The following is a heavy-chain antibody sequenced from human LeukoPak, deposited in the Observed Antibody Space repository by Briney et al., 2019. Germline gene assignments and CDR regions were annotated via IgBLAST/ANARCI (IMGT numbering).Heavy chain of an antibody. J-gene: IGHJ4*02. CDR2: IRNKAMSYTT. Sequence: PGGSLRLSCAASGFTFSDHYMDWVRQAPGKGLEWVGRIRNKAMSYTTEYAASVKGRFTISRDDSKNSLYLQMNGLKAEDTAVYYCARGGSYVAFDYWGQGTLVTVSS. V-gene: IGHV3-72*01. CDR3: ARGGSYVAFDY. D-gene: IGHD1-26*01. CDR1: GFTFSDHY.